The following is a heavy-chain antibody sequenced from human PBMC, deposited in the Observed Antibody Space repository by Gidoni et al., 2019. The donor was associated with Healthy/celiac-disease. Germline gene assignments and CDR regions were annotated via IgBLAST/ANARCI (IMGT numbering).Heavy chain of an antibody. CDR2: IYYSGRT. CDR3: ARGVRNYGDRYWYFDL. Sequence: QVQLQESGPGLGQHSQSLSLTCPVSGGSSRSVGYYWGWIRQLPGKGLEWIVYIYYSGRTYYTPSLKTRVTISVDTSKHQFSLQLSPVPAADTAVYSCARGVRNYGDRYWYFDLWGRGTLVTVSS. D-gene: IGHD4-17*01. J-gene: IGHJ2*01. CDR1: GGSSRSVGYY. V-gene: IGHV4-31*03.